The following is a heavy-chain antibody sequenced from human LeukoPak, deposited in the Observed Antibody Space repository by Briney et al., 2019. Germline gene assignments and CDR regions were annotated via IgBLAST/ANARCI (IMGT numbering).Heavy chain of an antibody. Sequence: ASLTVSFKAAGYTFTGYYMHWVRQAPGQGLEWMGWINPNSGGTNYAQKFQGRVTMTRDTSISTAYMELRRLTSDDTAVYYCARDPPIGGADVFDIWGQGTMVTVSS. CDR1: GYTFTGYY. V-gene: IGHV1-2*02. CDR3: ARDPPIGGADVFDI. CDR2: INPNSGGT. D-gene: IGHD3-10*01. J-gene: IGHJ3*02.